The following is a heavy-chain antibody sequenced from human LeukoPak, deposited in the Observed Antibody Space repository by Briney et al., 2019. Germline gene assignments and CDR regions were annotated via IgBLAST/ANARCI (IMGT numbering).Heavy chain of an antibody. CDR1: GGSISSSNW. J-gene: IGHJ4*02. Sequence: SGTLSLTCAVSGGSISSSNWWSWARQPPGKGLEWIGEIYHSGSTNYNPSLKSRVTMSVDKSNNQFSLKLSSVTAADTAVYYCARASGSYVFNYWGQGTLVTVSS. CDR2: IYHSGST. D-gene: IGHD3-10*01. CDR3: ARASGSYVFNY. V-gene: IGHV4-4*02.